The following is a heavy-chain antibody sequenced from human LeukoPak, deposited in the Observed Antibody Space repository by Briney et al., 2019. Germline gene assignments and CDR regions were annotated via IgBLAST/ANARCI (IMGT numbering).Heavy chain of an antibody. D-gene: IGHD3-3*01. CDR1: GGSISSYY. CDR2: IYYSGST. V-gene: IGHV4-59*01. J-gene: IGHJ3*02. Sequence: PSETLSLTCTVSGGSISSYYWSWIRQPPGKGLEWIGYIYYSGSTNYNPSFKSRVTISVDTSKNQFSLKLSSVTAADTAVYYCARVRGITIFGVVRPDAFDIWGQGTMVTVSS. CDR3: ARVRGITIFGVVRPDAFDI.